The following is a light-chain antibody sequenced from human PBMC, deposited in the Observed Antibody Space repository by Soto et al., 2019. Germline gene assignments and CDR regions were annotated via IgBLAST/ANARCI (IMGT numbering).Light chain of an antibody. CDR3: QQYHRSSVT. J-gene: IGKJ5*01. CDR2: DAS. Sequence: DIQMTQSPSTLSASVGDSVTITCRASQSLNNDLAWYQQKPGKAPNLLIYDASTLERGVPSRFSGTGSGTEFTLAISSLQPDDFATYYCQQYHRSSVTFGQGTRLESK. CDR1: QSLNND. V-gene: IGKV1-5*01.